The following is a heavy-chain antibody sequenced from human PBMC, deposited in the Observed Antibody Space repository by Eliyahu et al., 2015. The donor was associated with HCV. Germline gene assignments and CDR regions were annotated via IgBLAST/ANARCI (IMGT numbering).Heavy chain of an antibody. CDR3: ARDWSSGSSGWYDY. V-gene: IGHV3-21*01. CDR2: ISSSSSYI. Sequence: EVQLVESGGGLVKPGGSLRLSCAASGFTFSSYSMNWVRQAPGKGLEWVSSISSSSSYIYYADSVKGRFTISRDNAKNSLYLQMNSLRAEDTAVYYCARDWSSGSSGWYDYWGQGTLVTVSS. D-gene: IGHD6-19*01. J-gene: IGHJ4*02. CDR1: GFTFSSYS.